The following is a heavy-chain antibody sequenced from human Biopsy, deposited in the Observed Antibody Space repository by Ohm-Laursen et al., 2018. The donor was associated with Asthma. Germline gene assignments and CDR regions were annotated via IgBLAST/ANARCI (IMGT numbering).Heavy chain of an antibody. J-gene: IGHJ4*02. V-gene: IGHV3-30*18. CDR2: ILFDGSNK. D-gene: IGHD1-26*01. CDR1: GFTFSNYG. Sequence: SLRLSCSASGFTFSNYGMHWVRQAPGKGLDWVAVILFDGSNKNYTDSVKGRFTISRDNSRNTLHLQMNSLRAEDTAVYYCAKDVFPGWELRRGPDYWGQGTLVTVSS. CDR3: AKDVFPGWELRRGPDY.